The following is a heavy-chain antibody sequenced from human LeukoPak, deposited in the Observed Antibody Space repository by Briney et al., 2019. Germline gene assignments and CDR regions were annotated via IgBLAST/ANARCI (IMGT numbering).Heavy chain of an antibody. CDR3: ASSSITIFGVVRGTWFDP. J-gene: IGHJ5*02. D-gene: IGHD3-3*01. CDR2: IYTSGST. V-gene: IGHV4-61*02. CDR1: GGSISSGSYY. Sequence: SETLSLTCTVSGGSISSGSYYWSWLRQPAGKGLEGIGRIYTSGSTNYNPSLKSRVTISVDTSKNQFSLKLSSVTAADTAVYYCASSSITIFGVVRGTWFDPWGQGTLVTVSS.